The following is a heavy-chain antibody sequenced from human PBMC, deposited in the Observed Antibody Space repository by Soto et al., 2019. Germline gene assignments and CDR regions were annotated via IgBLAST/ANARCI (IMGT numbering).Heavy chain of an antibody. CDR2: INPNSGGT. Sequence: ASVKVSCKASGYTFTGYYIHWVRQAPGQGLEWMGWINPNSGGTKYAPKFQGGVTMTRDTSITTAYMELSRLRSGDTAVYYCAKEPATAKPEGVDFWGQGTLVTVSS. D-gene: IGHD1-1*01. CDR3: AKEPATAKPEGVDF. J-gene: IGHJ4*02. V-gene: IGHV1-2*02. CDR1: GYTFTGYY.